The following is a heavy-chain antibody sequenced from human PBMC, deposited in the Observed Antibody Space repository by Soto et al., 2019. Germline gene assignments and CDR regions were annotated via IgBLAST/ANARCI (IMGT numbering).Heavy chain of an antibody. J-gene: IGHJ5*02. Sequence: PSETLSLTCAVYGGSFSGYYWTWIRQPPGKGLEWIGEINHSGSTSYNPSLKSRVTISVDTSKNQFSLKLSSVTAADTAVYYCARARALWVVVSNWLDPWGQGTLVTVSS. CDR2: INHSGST. CDR1: GGSFSGYY. V-gene: IGHV4-34*01. D-gene: IGHD2-15*01. CDR3: ARARALWVVVSNWLDP.